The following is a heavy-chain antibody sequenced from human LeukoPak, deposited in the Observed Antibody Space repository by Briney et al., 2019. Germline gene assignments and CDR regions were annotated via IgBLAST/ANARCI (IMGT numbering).Heavy chain of an antibody. J-gene: IGHJ3*02. V-gene: IGHV1-69*01. D-gene: IGHD3-16*01. Sequence: SVKVSCKASGGTFSSYAISWVRQAPGQGLEWMGGIIPIFGTANYAQKFQGRVTITADESTSTAYMELSSLRSEDTAVYYCARELYSAGHYDYVWGSTRIHAFDIWGQGTMVTVSS. CDR2: IIPIFGTA. CDR1: GGTFSSYA. CDR3: ARELYSAGHYDYVWGSTRIHAFDI.